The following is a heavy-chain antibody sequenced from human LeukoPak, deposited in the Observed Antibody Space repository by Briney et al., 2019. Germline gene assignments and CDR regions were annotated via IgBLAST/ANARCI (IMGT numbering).Heavy chain of an antibody. CDR3: ARQYSSGWYPPNYFDY. CDR1: DGSISSYY. D-gene: IGHD6-19*01. Sequence: SETLSLTCTVSDGSISSYYWNWIRQPPGKGLEWIAYSQYSGTTNYNPSLKSRVSISVDTSKNQFSLKLSSVTAADTAVYYCARQYSSGWYPPNYFDYWGQGTLVTVSS. CDR2: SQYSGTT. V-gene: IGHV4-59*08. J-gene: IGHJ4*02.